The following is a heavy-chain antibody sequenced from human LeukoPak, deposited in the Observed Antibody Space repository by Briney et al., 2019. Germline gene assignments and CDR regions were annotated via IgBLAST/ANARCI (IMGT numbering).Heavy chain of an antibody. CDR3: TRDRGAYNLYDY. CDR2: IRSRAYGETA. J-gene: IGHJ4*02. V-gene: IGHV3-49*04. CDR1: GFIFRDYT. D-gene: IGHD1-1*01. Sequence: ETGGSLRLSCVASGFIFRDYTMNWVRQTPGKGLEWVGFIRSRAYGETADYAASVKGRFTISRDDSKAIAYLQMNSLKTEDTAVYHCTRDRGAYNLYDYWGQGTLVTVSS.